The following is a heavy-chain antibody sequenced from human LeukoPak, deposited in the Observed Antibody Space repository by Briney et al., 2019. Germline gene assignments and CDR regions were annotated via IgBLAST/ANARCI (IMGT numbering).Heavy chain of an antibody. CDR2: ISSSDSYI. CDR1: GFTFSSYS. Sequence: PGGSLRLSCAASGFTFSSYSMNWVRQAPGKGLEWVSSISSSDSYIYYADSVKGRFTISRDNAKNSLYLQMNSLRAEDTAVYYCARVGYDSSGYGLDYWGQGTLVTVSS. D-gene: IGHD3-22*01. CDR3: ARVGYDSSGYGLDY. V-gene: IGHV3-21*01. J-gene: IGHJ4*02.